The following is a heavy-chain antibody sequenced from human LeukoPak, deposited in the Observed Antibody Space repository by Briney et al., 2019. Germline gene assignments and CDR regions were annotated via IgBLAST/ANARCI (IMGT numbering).Heavy chain of an antibody. D-gene: IGHD3-10*01. Sequence: GGSLRLSCAASGFTVSSNYMSWVRQAPGKGLEWVSVIYSGGSTYYADSVKGRFTISRDNSKNTLYLQMNSLRAEDTAVYYCARVKSGSQAGYGMDVWGQGTTVTVSS. V-gene: IGHV3-66*01. CDR1: GFTVSSNY. J-gene: IGHJ6*02. CDR2: IYSGGST. CDR3: ARVKSGSQAGYGMDV.